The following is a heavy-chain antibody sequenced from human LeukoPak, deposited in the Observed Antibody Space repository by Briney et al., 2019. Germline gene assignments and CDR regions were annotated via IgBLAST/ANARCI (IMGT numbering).Heavy chain of an antibody. CDR2: IYHSGST. J-gene: IGHJ4*02. V-gene: IGHV4-38-2*02. CDR1: SYSISSDYY. Sequence: PSETLSLTCTVSSYSISSDYYWGWIRQPPGKGLEWIGTIYHSGSTYYNPSLKSRVTISVDTSKNQFSLKLSSVTAADTAVYYCARGWSDYFDYWGQGTLVTVSS. CDR3: ARGWSDYFDY. D-gene: IGHD2-15*01.